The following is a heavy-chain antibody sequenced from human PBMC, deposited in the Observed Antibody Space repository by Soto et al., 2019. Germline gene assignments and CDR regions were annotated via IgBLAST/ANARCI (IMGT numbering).Heavy chain of an antibody. D-gene: IGHD3-10*01. Sequence: GGSLSLSCAASGFTLSTYWMHWVRQAPGKGLVWVSRINSDGSSTRYADSVKGQFTISRDNARNTLYLQMNSLRAEDTAVYYCARTPTYYGLTRDYYYYMDVWGKGTTVTVSS. CDR2: INSDGSST. CDR1: GFTLSTYW. J-gene: IGHJ6*03. V-gene: IGHV3-74*01. CDR3: ARTPTYYGLTRDYYYYMDV.